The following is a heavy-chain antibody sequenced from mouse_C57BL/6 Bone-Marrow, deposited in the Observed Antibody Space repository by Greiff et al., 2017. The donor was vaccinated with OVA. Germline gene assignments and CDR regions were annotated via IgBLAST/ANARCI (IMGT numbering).Heavy chain of an antibody. Sequence: EVMLVESGAELVRPGASVKLSCTASGFNFKDDYMHWVKQRPEQGLEWIGWIDPENGDTEYASKFQGKATITADTSSNTAYLQLSSLTSEDTAVYYCTAYYSNCPYWYFDVWGTGTTVTVSS. D-gene: IGHD2-5*01. CDR2: IDPENGDT. J-gene: IGHJ1*03. CDR1: GFNFKDDY. V-gene: IGHV14-4*01. CDR3: TAYYSNCPYWYFDV.